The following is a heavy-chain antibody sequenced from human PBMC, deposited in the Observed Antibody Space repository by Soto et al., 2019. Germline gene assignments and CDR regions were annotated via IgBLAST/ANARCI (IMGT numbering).Heavy chain of an antibody. D-gene: IGHD2-15*01. CDR2: IHYSGST. J-gene: IGHJ4*02. CDR3: TKYRRTDAEGYSFDY. Sequence: QVQLQESGPGLVKPSETLSLTRTVSGGSISGSYWSWIRQTPGKVLEWVGYIHYSGSTNYNPSLKRRVTMAVDSAKNQFSLQLSSVTAADTAVYFCTKYRRTDAEGYSFDYWGQGALVTGSS. V-gene: IGHV4-59*01. CDR1: GGSISGSY.